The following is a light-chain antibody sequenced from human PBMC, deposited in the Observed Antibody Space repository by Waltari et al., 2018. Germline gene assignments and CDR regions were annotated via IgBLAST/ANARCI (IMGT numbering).Light chain of an antibody. V-gene: IGLV1-47*01. J-gene: IGLJ2*01. CDR2: RKK. CDR1: SSNTGRNY. Sequence: HSVLTQLPSASGAPGPRVPISCSGSSSNTGRNYVYWYQPLPGTAPKLLIYRKKKRPEGVTVRFYGSKAGTSASRDMSGRRSEDEADDYCAAWDDSLSGEVFGGGKKLTV. CDR3: AAWDDSLSGEV.